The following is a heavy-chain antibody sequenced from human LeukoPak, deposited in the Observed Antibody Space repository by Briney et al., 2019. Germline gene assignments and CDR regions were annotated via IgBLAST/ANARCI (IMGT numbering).Heavy chain of an antibody. Sequence: SGTLSLTCAVSGGSISSSNWWSGVRRPPGKGLEWIGEIYHSGSTNYNQSLKSRVTISVDKSKHQFSLKLSSVTAADTAVYYCARDRAYSSSWPYYYYGMDVRGKGTTVTVSS. CDR2: IYHSGST. CDR3: ARDRAYSSSWPYYYYGMDV. D-gene: IGHD6-13*01. V-gene: IGHV4-4*02. CDR1: GGSISSSNW. J-gene: IGHJ6*04.